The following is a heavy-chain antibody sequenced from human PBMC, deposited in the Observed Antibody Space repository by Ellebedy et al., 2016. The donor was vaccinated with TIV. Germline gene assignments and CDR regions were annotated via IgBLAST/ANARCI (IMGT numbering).Heavy chain of an antibody. Sequence: AASVKVSCKASGYTFTSYVMHWVRQAPGQRLEWMGWINAGNGNTKYSQKFQGRVTLSRDTSASTADMELSSLRSEDTAVYYCARDAGYYDSSGYDSFDFWGQGTLVTVSS. CDR3: ARDAGYYDSSGYDSFDF. V-gene: IGHV1-3*01. CDR1: GYTFTSYV. D-gene: IGHD3-22*01. J-gene: IGHJ4*02. CDR2: INAGNGNT.